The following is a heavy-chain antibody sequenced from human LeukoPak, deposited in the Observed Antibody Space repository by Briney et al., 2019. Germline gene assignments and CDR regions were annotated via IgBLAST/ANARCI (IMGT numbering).Heavy chain of an antibody. CDR3: AKDQVAVAGTQDYFDY. V-gene: IGHV3-23*01. Sequence: GGSLRLPCVASDFTFSFYWMTWVRQAPGKGLEWVSAISGSGGSTYYADSVKGRFTISRDNSKNTLYLQMNSLRAEDTAVYYCAKDQVAVAGTQDYFDYWGQGTLVTVSS. CDR2: ISGSGGST. CDR1: DFTFSFYW. D-gene: IGHD6-19*01. J-gene: IGHJ4*02.